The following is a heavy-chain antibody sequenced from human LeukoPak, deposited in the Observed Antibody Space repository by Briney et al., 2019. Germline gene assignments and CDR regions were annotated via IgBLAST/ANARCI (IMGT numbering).Heavy chain of an antibody. CDR1: GFTFSSYA. D-gene: IGHD5-24*01. Sequence: GGSLRLSCAASGFTFSSYAMSWVRQAPGKGLEWVSAISGSGGSTYYADSVKGRFTISRDNSKNTLYLQMNSLRAEDTAVYYCAKAPDFGDGYIYEFFAYGGQETLVT. V-gene: IGHV3-23*01. CDR3: AKAPDFGDGYIYEFFAY. CDR2: ISGSGGST. J-gene: IGHJ4*02.